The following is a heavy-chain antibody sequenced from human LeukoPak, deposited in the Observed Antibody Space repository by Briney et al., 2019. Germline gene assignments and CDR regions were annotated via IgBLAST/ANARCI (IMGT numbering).Heavy chain of an antibody. CDR2: ISTSTGNP. Sequence: ASVKVSCKASGGIFSSYASSRVRQAPGRGLEWMGWISTSTGNPTYAQGFTGRFVFSLDTSVTTAYLQISSLKAEDTAVYYCARTYSRSYSVDFWGQGTLVTVSS. CDR3: ARTYSRSYSVDF. J-gene: IGHJ4*02. V-gene: IGHV7-4-1*02. D-gene: IGHD1-26*01. CDR1: GGIFSSYA.